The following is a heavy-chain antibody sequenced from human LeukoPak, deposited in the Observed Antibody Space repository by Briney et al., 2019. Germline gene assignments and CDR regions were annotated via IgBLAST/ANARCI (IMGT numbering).Heavy chain of an antibody. CDR3: AKAPPPIAAAPHTP. CDR2: MNPKSGNT. J-gene: IGHJ5*02. CDR1: GYSFTTYD. Sequence: GASVKVSCKASGYSFTTYDVNWVRQAPGQGLEWMGWMNPKSGNTGYAPKFQGRVTMTRNTSIDTAFMELKSLSFEDTAVYYCAKAPPPIAAAPHTPWGQGTLVPVSS. V-gene: IGHV1-8*01. D-gene: IGHD6-13*01.